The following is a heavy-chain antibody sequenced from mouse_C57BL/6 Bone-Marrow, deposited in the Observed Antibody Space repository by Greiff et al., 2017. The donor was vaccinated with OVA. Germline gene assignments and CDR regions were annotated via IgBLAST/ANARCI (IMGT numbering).Heavy chain of an antibody. CDR1: GYTFTSYW. D-gene: IGHD1-1*01. J-gene: IGHJ2*01. Sequence: QVQLQQPGAELVKPGASVKLSCKASGYTFTSYWMHWVKQRPGQGLEWIGMIHPNSGSTNYNEKFKSKATLTVDKASSTAYMQLSSLTSEDSAVYYCARWVTTVVDYWGQGTTLTVSS. V-gene: IGHV1-64*01. CDR2: IHPNSGST. CDR3: ARWVTTVVDY.